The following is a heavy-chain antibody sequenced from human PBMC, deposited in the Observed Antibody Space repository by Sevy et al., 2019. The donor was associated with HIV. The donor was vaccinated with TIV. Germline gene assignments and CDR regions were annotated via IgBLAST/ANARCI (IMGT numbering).Heavy chain of an antibody. CDR3: ARESEYSSPEYYYYGMDV. D-gene: IGHD6-6*01. CDR1: GFTFSDYY. V-gene: IGHV3-11*06. J-gene: IGHJ6*02. Sequence: GGSLRLSCAASGFTFSDYYMSWIRQAPGKGLEWVSYISSSSSYTNYADSVKGRFTISRDNAKNSLYLQMNSLRAEDTAVYYCARESEYSSPEYYYYGMDVWDQGTTVTVSS. CDR2: ISSSSSYT.